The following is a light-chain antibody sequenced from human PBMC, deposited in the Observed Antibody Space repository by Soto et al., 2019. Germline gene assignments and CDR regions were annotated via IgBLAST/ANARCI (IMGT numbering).Light chain of an antibody. Sequence: QSALTQPRSVSGSPGQSVTMSCTGSSSDIGTYNYVSWYQQHPGKAPKLILYDVTKRPSGVPDRFSGSKSGNTASLTISGLQAEDEADYYCSSYAGRSTFSVLFGGGTKVTVL. CDR3: SSYAGRSTFSVL. CDR2: DVT. V-gene: IGLV2-11*01. CDR1: SSDIGTYNY. J-gene: IGLJ2*01.